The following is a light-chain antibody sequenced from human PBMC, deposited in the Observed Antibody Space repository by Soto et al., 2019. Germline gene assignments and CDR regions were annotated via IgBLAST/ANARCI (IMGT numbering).Light chain of an antibody. J-gene: IGLJ3*02. CDR1: SSDVGGYNY. Sequence: QSALTQPASVSGSPGQSITISCTGTSSDVGGYNYVSWYQQHPGKAPKLMIYEVSNRPSGVSNRFSGSKSGNTASLTISGLQAEDEADYYCCSYAGGGTLVFGGGTKLTVL. CDR2: EVS. CDR3: CSYAGGGTLV. V-gene: IGLV2-14*01.